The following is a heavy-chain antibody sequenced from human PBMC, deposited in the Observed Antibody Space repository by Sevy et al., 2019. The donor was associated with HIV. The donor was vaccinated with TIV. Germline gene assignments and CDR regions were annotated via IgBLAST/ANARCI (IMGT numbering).Heavy chain of an antibody. Sequence: GGSLRLSCAASGFTFSNAWMSWVRQAPGMGLEWVGHIKSKTDGGTTDYAAPVKGRFTISRDDSKNTLYLQMNSLKTEDTAVYYCTTEYTAMSLDPDDYWGQGTLVTVSS. CDR2: IKSKTDGGTT. V-gene: IGHV3-15*01. J-gene: IGHJ4*02. D-gene: IGHD5-18*01. CDR1: GFTFSNAW. CDR3: TTEYTAMSLDPDDY.